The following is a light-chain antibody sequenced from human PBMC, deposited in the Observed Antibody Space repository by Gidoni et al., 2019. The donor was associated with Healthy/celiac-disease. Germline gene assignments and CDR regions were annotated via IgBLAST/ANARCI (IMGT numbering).Light chain of an antibody. Sequence: DIVMTQTPLSLSVTPGQPASISGNSSQSRLHSDGTTYLYWYLQKPGQSPQLLIYEVSSRFSGVPDRCGSSSSRTDFTLKISRVDADDVVVYYCMHGIHPPFTFGPGTKVDIK. CDR2: EVS. V-gene: IGKV2-29*02. CDR1: QSRLHSDGTTY. J-gene: IGKJ3*01. CDR3: MHGIHPPFT.